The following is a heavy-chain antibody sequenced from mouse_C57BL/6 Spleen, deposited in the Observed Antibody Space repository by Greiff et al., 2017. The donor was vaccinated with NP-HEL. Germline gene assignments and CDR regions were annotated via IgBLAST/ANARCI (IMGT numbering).Heavy chain of an antibody. CDR2: ISDGGSYT. D-gene: IGHD1-1*01. V-gene: IGHV5-4*03. CDR3: ARAYYYGSSYVDY. CDR1: GFTFSSYA. Sequence: EVKLVESGGGLVKPGGSLKLSCAASGFTFSSYAMSWVRQTPEKRLEWVATISDGGSYTYYPDNVKGRFTISRDNAKNNLYLQMSHLKSEETAMYYCARAYYYGSSYVDYWGQGTTLTVSS. J-gene: IGHJ2*01.